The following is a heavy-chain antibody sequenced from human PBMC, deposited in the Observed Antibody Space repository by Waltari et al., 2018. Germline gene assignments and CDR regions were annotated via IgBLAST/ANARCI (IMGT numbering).Heavy chain of an antibody. CDR2: IANDGSHE. Sequence: QVQLEESGGGVVQPGRSLRLSCAVSGFTFSNYGMQWVRQAPGKGLEWVATIANDGSHEYYSDSVKGRLAISRDNSENTLYLQMNNLRVDDTAVYYCARSLAGSSWLSPDSWGQGTLVTVSS. J-gene: IGHJ5*01. D-gene: IGHD6-13*01. V-gene: IGHV3-30*03. CDR3: ARSLAGSSWLSPDS. CDR1: GFTFSNYG.